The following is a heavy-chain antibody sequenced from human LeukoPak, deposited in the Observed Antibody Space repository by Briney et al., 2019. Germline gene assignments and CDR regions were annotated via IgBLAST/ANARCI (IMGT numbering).Heavy chain of an antibody. CDR2: IYTSGST. CDR1: GGSISRYY. V-gene: IGHV4-4*09. J-gene: IGHJ4*02. D-gene: IGHD1-7*01. CDR3: ARGNWNFSPAYYFDY. Sequence: SETLSLTCTVSGGSISRYYWSWIRQPPGKGLEWIGYIYTSGSTNYNPSLKSRVTISVDTSKNQFSLKLSSVTAADTAVYYCARGNWNFSPAYYFDYWGQGTLVTVSS.